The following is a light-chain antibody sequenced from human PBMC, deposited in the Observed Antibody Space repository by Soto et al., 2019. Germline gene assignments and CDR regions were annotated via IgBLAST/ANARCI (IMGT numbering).Light chain of an antibody. CDR2: EGS. Sequence: QSALTQPASVSGSPXXXXTISCXXXXXDIGSYNLVSWYQQHPGKAPKLMIYEGSKRPSGVSNRFSGSKSGNTASLTISGLQAEDEADYYCCSYAGSSTFRVVFGGGTKLTVL. CDR3: CSYAGSSTFRVV. CDR1: XXDIGSYNL. V-gene: IGLV2-23*01. J-gene: IGLJ2*01.